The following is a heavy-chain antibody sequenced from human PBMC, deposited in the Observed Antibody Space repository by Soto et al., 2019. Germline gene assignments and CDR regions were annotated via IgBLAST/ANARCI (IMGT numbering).Heavy chain of an antibody. CDR3: ARDRWQWLAYGMDV. CDR1: GYTFTRYT. Sequence: ASVKVSYKASGYTFTRYTMHCVRQAPGQGLEWMGWIIPINGKAKYAQKFQGRVTITADESTSTAYMELSSLRSEDTAVYHCARDRWQWLAYGMDVWGQGTTVTVSS. V-gene: IGHV1-3*01. CDR2: IIPINGKA. D-gene: IGHD6-19*01. J-gene: IGHJ6*02.